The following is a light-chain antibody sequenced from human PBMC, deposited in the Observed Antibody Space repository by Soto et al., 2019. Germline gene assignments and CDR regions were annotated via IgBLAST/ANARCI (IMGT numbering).Light chain of an antibody. V-gene: IGKV1D-12*01. J-gene: IGKJ2*01. CDR1: EDISRW. CDR3: LQANEFPRS. CDR2: GAT. Sequence: QMTQSPSFVSASIGDRVSITGRASEDISRWLGWYQQKPGRAPSLLIFGATSLRSGVPSRFSATESGTLFTLTITNVQPDDFATYLCLQANEFPRSFGQGT.